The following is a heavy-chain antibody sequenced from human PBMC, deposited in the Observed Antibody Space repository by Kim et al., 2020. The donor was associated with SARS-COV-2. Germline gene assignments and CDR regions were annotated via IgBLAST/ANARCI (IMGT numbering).Heavy chain of an antibody. J-gene: IGHJ6*02. CDR2: T. V-gene: IGHV3-53*01. CDR3: ARDKPGGMDV. Sequence: TYFADAVKGRFTISRDKSNNTLYLQMNSLRAEDTAVYYCARDKPGGMDVWGQGTTVTVSS.